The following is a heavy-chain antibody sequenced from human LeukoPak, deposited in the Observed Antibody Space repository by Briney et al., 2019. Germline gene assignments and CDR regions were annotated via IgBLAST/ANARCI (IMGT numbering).Heavy chain of an antibody. V-gene: IGHV3-23*01. CDR2: ISGSGGST. CDR1: GFTFSSYA. Sequence: GGSLRLSCAAYGFTFSSYAMSWVRQAPGKGLEWVSAISGSGGSTYYADSVKGRFTISRDNSKNTLYLQMNSLRAEDTAVYYCAKAYLTYCGGDCYMAFDYWGQGTLVTVSS. CDR3: AKAYLTYCGGDCYMAFDY. D-gene: IGHD2-21*02. J-gene: IGHJ4*02.